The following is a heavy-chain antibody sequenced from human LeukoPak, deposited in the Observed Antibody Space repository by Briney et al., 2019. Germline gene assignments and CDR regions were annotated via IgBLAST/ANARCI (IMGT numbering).Heavy chain of an antibody. CDR2: ISSSSSSI. J-gene: IGHJ3*02. V-gene: IGHV3-48*04. Sequence: PGGSLRLSCAASGFTFNSYSMNWVRQAPGKGLEWVSHISSSSSSINYADSVKGRFTISRDNAKNSLYLQMNSLRAEDTAVYYCAKCDCLSTSCYTYCAFDIWGQGTMVTVSS. CDR1: GFTFNSYS. CDR3: AKCDCLSTSCYTYCAFDI. D-gene: IGHD2-2*02.